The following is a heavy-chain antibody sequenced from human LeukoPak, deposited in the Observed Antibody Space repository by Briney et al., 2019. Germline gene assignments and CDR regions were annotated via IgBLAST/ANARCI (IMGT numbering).Heavy chain of an antibody. V-gene: IGHV4-39*07. D-gene: IGHD4-17*01. Sequence: SETLSLTCTVSGGSISSNSYYWGWIRQPPGKGLEWIGSIYYSDNIYHNPSLKSRVTITVDTSKNQFSLKLSSVTAADTAVYYCARVPTVTFFDYWGQGTLVTVSS. CDR1: GGSISSNSYY. J-gene: IGHJ4*02. CDR3: ARVPTVTFFDY. CDR2: IYYSDNI.